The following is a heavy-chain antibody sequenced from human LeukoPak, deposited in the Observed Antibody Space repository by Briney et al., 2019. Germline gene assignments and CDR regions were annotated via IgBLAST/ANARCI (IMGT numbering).Heavy chain of an antibody. CDR1: GVSIRRHY. D-gene: IGHD3-10*01. CDR2: IYSEGDT. CDR3: VREYGGGGPWSGTTEGV. Sequence: PSETLSLTCTVSGVSIRRHYWSWIRQPPGKGLEWIGYIYSEGDTNYNPSLKSRVTLSLDPSKNQFSLKLSSVNAADPAVDYCVREYGGGGPWSGTTEGVWGKGTTVTVSS. V-gene: IGHV4-59*11. J-gene: IGHJ6*04.